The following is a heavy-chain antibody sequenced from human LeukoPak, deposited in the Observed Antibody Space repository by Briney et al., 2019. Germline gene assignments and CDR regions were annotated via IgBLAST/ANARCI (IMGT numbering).Heavy chain of an antibody. CDR2: LSGSGGST. J-gene: IGHJ3*02. CDR3: AKVRSRWFPAGSYDGIDI. V-gene: IGHV3-23*01. D-gene: IGHD6-13*01. CDR1: GFTFSSYA. Sequence: PGGSLRLSCAASGFTFSSYALSWVRQAPGKGLEWVSCLSGSGGSTYYSDSVKGRFTISRDNSKNTLYLQMNNLRAEDTAVFYCAKVRSRWFPAGSYDGIDIWGQGTMVTVSS.